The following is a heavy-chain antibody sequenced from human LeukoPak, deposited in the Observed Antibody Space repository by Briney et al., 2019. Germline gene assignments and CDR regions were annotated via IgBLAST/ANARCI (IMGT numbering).Heavy chain of an antibody. CDR2: INHSGST. D-gene: IGHD2-2*01. Sequence: PGGSLRLSCAASGFTFSTYAMSWVRQAPGKGLEWIGEINHSGSTNYNPSLKSRVTISVDTSKSQFSLKLSSVTAADTAVYYCARTARISRPATLYCSSSSCRRGAFDIWGQGTMVTVSS. V-gene: IGHV4-34*01. J-gene: IGHJ3*02. CDR1: GFTFSTYA. CDR3: ARTARISRPATLYCSSSSCRRGAFDI.